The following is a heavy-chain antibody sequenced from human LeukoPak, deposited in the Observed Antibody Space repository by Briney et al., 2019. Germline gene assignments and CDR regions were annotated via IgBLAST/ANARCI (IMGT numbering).Heavy chain of an antibody. J-gene: IGHJ5*02. Sequence: SETLSLTCTVSGGSISSYYWSWIRQPAGKGLEWIGRIYTSGSTNHNPSLKSRVTMSVDTSKNQFSLKLSSVTAADTAVYYCARESFQGAYYYDSSGPWFDPWGQGTLVTVSS. V-gene: IGHV4-4*07. CDR1: GGSISSYY. CDR3: ARESFQGAYYYDSSGPWFDP. CDR2: IYTSGST. D-gene: IGHD3-22*01.